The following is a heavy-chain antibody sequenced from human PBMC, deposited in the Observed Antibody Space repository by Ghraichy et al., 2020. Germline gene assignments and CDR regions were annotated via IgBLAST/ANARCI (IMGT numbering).Heavy chain of an antibody. D-gene: IGHD3-16*02. V-gene: IGHV3-30*18. Sequence: LSLTCAASGFPFSTYGMHWVRQAPGKGLEWVAVISYDGSNKYYADSVKGRFTISRDNSKNTLYLQMNSLRAEDTAVYYCAKDRSDRGVLGSFDYWGQGTLVTVSS. CDR2: ISYDGSNK. CDR1: GFPFSTYG. J-gene: IGHJ4*02. CDR3: AKDRSDRGVLGSFDY.